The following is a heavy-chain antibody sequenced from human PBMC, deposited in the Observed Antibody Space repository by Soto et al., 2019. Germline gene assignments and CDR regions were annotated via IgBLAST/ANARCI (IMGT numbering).Heavy chain of an antibody. V-gene: IGHV4-61*01. Sequence: QVQLQESGPGLVKPSETLSLTCTVSGGSVSSGSYYWSWIRQPPGKGLEWIGYIYYSGSTNYNPSLXXRXTKXVDTSKNQFSLKLSSVTAADTAVYYCARDGSSSDYWGQGTLVTVSS. CDR2: IYYSGST. CDR3: ARDGSSSDY. D-gene: IGHD6-6*01. J-gene: IGHJ4*02. CDR1: GGSVSSGSYY.